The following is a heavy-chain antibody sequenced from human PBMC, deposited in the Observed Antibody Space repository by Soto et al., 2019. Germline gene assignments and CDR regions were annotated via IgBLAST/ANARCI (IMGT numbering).Heavy chain of an antibody. V-gene: IGHV3-23*01. CDR2: INAGGDYT. D-gene: IGHD2-15*01. Sequence: PGGSLRLSCAASGFTFGNYAMGWVRQAPGKGLEWFSAINAGGDYTYSADYVKGRFTISRDNSKNTLYLQMDSLRVDDTAIYFCAKGSGGGRPYYFDNWGHGTLVTVSS. CDR3: AKGSGGGRPYYFDN. J-gene: IGHJ4*01. CDR1: GFTFGNYA.